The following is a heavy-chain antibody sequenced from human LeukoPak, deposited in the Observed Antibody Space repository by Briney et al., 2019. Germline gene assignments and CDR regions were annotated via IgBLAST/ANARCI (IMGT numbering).Heavy chain of an antibody. Sequence: GGSLRLSCAASGFTVSSNYMSWVRQAPGKGLEWVSIIYSGATTNYADSVKGRFTISRDNSKNTLYLQMNSLGAEDTAVYYCAKDGMATISYYFDYWGQGTLVTVSS. CDR1: GFTVSSNY. V-gene: IGHV3-53*01. J-gene: IGHJ4*02. CDR3: AKDGMATISYYFDY. D-gene: IGHD5-24*01. CDR2: IYSGATT.